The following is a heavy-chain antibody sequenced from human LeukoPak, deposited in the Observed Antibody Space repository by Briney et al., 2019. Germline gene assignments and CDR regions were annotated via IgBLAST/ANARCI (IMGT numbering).Heavy chain of an antibody. CDR1: GGTFSSYA. V-gene: IGHV1-2*02. J-gene: IGHJ4*02. CDR3: ARDERYSDADHHYPDLGY. CDR2: INPNGGAT. D-gene: IGHD3-16*01. Sequence: ASVKVSCKASGGTFSSYAISWVRQAPGQGLEWMGWINPNGGATRYAQKFQGRVTLTCDTSIRTTYMELSSLTSDDTAVYYCARDERYSDADHHYPDLGYWGQGTLVTVSS.